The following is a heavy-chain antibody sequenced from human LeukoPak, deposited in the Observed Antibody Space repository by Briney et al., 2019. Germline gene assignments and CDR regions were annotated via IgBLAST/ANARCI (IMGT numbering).Heavy chain of an antibody. CDR2: INPNSGGT. CDR3: ARDRIVVVPAAMDYYYYGMDV. D-gene: IGHD2-2*01. V-gene: IGHV1-2*04. Sequence: ASVKVSCKASGYTFTGYYMHWVRQAPGQGLEWMGRINPNSGGTNYAQKFQGWVTMTRDTSISTAYMELSRLRSDDTAVYYCARDRIVVVPAAMDYYYYGMDVWGQGTTVTVSS. J-gene: IGHJ6*02. CDR1: GYTFTGYY.